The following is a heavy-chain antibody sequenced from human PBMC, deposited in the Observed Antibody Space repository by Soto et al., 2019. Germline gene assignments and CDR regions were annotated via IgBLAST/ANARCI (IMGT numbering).Heavy chain of an antibody. Sequence: PSETLSLTCAVYGGSFSGYYWSWIRQPPGKGLEWIGEINHSGSTNYNPSLKSRVTISVDTSKNQFSLKLSSVTAADTAVYYCARVGIVVVPAAHTYYYYGMDVWGQGTTVTSP. J-gene: IGHJ6*02. CDR2: INHSGST. D-gene: IGHD2-2*01. V-gene: IGHV4-34*01. CDR1: GGSFSGYY. CDR3: ARVGIVVVPAAHTYYYYGMDV.